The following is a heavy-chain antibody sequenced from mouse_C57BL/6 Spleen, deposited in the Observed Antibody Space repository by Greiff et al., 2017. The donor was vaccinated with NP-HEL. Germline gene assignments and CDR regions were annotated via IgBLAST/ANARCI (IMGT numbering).Heavy chain of an antibody. CDR3: ARSDGYYEGYAMDY. CDR1: GFSLTSYG. J-gene: IGHJ4*01. CDR2: IWSGGST. V-gene: IGHV2-2*01. D-gene: IGHD2-3*01. Sequence: VKLMESGPGLVQPSQSLSITCTVSGFSLTSYGVHWVRQSPGKGLEWLGVIWSGGSTDYNAAFISRLSISKDNSKSQVFFKMNSLQADDTAIYYCARSDGYYEGYAMDYWGQGTSVTVSS.